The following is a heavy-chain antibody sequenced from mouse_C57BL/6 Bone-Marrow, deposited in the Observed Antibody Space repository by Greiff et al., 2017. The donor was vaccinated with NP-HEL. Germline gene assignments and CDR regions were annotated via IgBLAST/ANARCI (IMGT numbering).Heavy chain of an antibody. CDR3: AGTTPGYYFDY. CDR1: GYTFTSYW. V-gene: IGHV1-50*01. CDR2: LDPSDSYT. J-gene: IGHJ2*01. Sequence: QVQLQQPGAELVKPGASVKLSCKASGYTFTSYWMQWVKQRPGQGLEWIGELDPSDSYTKYNQKFKGKATLTVDTSSSPAYMQLSSLTSEDSAVYYCAGTTPGYYFDYWGKGTTLTVSS. D-gene: IGHD1-1*01.